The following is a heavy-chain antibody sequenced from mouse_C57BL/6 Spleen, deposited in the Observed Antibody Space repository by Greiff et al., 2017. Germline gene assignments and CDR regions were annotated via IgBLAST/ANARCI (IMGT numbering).Heavy chain of an antibody. CDR2: IRNKANGYTT. D-gene: IGHD2-1*01. V-gene: IGHV7-3*01. Sequence: EVKLVESGGGLVQPGGSLSLSCAASGFTFTDYYMSWVRQPPGKALEWLGFIRNKANGYTTEYSASVKGRFTISRDTCPSFLYLQMNALRAEDSATYYCARLYGNYVWYFDVWGTGTTVTVSS. CDR1: GFTFTDYY. CDR3: ARLYGNYVWYFDV. J-gene: IGHJ1*03.